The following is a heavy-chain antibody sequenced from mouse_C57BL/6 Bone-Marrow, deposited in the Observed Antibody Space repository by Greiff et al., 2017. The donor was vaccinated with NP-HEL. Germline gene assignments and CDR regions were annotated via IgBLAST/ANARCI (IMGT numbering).Heavy chain of an antibody. CDR3: ARGGNYWYYFDY. CDR1: GYTFTTYP. Sequence: QVQLQQSGAELVKPGASVKMSCKASGYTFTTYPIEWVKQNHGKSLEWIGNFHPYNDDTEYNEKFKNKATLTVEKSSSTVYLEIRRLTSDDSSVYYGARGGNYWYYFDYWGQGTTLTVSS. J-gene: IGHJ2*01. D-gene: IGHD2-1*01. V-gene: IGHV1-47*01. CDR2: FHPYNDDT.